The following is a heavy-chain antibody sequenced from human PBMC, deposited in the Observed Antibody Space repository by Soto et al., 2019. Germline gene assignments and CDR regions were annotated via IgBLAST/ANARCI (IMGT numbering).Heavy chain of an antibody. V-gene: IGHV3-23*01. J-gene: IGHJ4*02. CDR2: ISGSGDST. CDR3: AKFALWFGESPYYFDY. D-gene: IGHD3-10*01. Sequence: GGSLRLSCAASGFTFSSYAMSWVRQAPGKGLEWVSAISGSGDSTYYADSVKGRFTISRDNSKNTLYLQMNSLRAEDTAVYYCAKFALWFGESPYYFDYWGQGTLVTVSS. CDR1: GFTFSSYA.